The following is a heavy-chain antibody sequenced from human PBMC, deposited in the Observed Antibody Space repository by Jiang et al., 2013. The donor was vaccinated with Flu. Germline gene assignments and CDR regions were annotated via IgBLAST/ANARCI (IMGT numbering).Heavy chain of an antibody. CDR3: ARSVIGGWYENYFDY. D-gene: IGHD6-19*01. Sequence: EVKKPGSSVKVSCKASGGTFSSYAISWVRQAPGQGLEWMGGIIPIFGTANYAQKFQGRVTITADKSTSTAYMELSSLRSEDTAVYYCARSVIGGWYENYFDYWGQGTLVTVSS. J-gene: IGHJ4*02. V-gene: IGHV1-69*06. CDR1: GGTFSSYA. CDR2: IIPIFGTA.